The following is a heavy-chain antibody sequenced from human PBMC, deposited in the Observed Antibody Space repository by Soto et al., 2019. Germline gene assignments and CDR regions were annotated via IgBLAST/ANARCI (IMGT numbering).Heavy chain of an antibody. CDR1: GYSISSGYY. D-gene: IGHD6-13*01. V-gene: IGHV4-38-2*01. J-gene: IGHJ4*02. CDR2: VYHSGTT. Sequence: PETLSLTCAVSGYSISSGYYWAWIRQPPGKGLEWIGSVYHSGTTYYNPSLKSRVTISIDTSKNQFSLKLTSVTAADTAVYYCTRSLYTSSWYAGYWGQGTLVTVSS. CDR3: TRSLYTSSWYAGY.